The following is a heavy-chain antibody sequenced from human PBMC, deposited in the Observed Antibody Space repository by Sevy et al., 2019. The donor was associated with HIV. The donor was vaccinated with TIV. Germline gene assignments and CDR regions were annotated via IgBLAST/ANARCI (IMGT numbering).Heavy chain of an antibody. CDR1: GGSFTSSDSY. CDR3: ASKRGYNDGPFDY. J-gene: IGHJ4*02. CDR2: INYTGGT. V-gene: IGHV4-30-4*01. D-gene: IGHD5-12*01. Sequence: SETQSLTCTVSGGSFTSSDSYWSWIRQPPGEGLEWIGYINYTGGTYYNPFLKSRVAMSVDTSEKQFSLKLSFLTAADTAVYYCASKRGYNDGPFDYWGQGTLVTVSS.